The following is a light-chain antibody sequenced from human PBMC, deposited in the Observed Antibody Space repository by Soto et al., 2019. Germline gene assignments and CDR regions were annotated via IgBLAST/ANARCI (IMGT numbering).Light chain of an antibody. Sequence: EIVMTQSPATLYVSPGERATLSCRASQSVSSYLAWYQQKPGQAPRLLIYDASNRATGIPARFSGSGSGTDFTLTISSLEPEDFAVYYCQQRSNWPGGAFGQGTRREIK. CDR1: QSVSSY. J-gene: IGKJ5*01. CDR2: DAS. CDR3: QQRSNWPGGA. V-gene: IGKV3-11*01.